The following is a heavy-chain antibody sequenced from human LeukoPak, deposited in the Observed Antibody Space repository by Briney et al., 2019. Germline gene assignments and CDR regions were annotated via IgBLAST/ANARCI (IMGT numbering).Heavy chain of an antibody. CDR2: ISAYNGNT. CDR3: ARSRDCSSTSCLPFDY. Sequence: ASVKVSCKASGYSFTSYGISWVRQAPGQGLEWMGWISAYNGNTNYAQKLQGRVTMTTDTSTSTAYMELRSLRSDDTAVYYCARSRDCSSTSCLPFDYWGQGTLVTVSS. V-gene: IGHV1-18*01. J-gene: IGHJ4*02. CDR1: GYSFTSYG. D-gene: IGHD2-2*01.